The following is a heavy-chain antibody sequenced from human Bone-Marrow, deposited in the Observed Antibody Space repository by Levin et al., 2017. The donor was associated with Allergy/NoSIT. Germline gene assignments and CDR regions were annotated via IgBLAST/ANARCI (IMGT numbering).Heavy chain of an antibody. Sequence: SETLSLTCVVSGYFISSGFFWGWIRQSPGKGLEWIGSIYHNGITYYNPSLKSRVTLSVDTSNNQFSLKLNSVTAADTAVYHCATSPRLAGGPEGYFVLWGRGTLVTVSS. CDR1: GYFISSGFF. CDR2: IYHNGIT. J-gene: IGHJ2*01. V-gene: IGHV4-38-2*01. CDR3: ATSPRLAGGPEGYFVL. D-gene: IGHD6-25*01.